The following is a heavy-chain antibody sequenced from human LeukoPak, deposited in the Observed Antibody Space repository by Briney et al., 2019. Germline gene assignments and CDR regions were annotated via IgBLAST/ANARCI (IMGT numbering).Heavy chain of an antibody. D-gene: IGHD3-22*01. V-gene: IGHV5-51*01. J-gene: IGHJ3*02. Sequence: GESLKISCKGSGYSFTSYWIGWVRQMPGKGLEWMGIIYPGDSDTRYSPSFQGQVTISADKSIGTAYLQWSSLKASDTAMYYCARTYYYDSGGFYYRAAFDIWGQGTMVTVSS. CDR3: ARTYYYDSGGFYYRAAFDI. CDR2: IYPGDSDT. CDR1: GYSFTSYW.